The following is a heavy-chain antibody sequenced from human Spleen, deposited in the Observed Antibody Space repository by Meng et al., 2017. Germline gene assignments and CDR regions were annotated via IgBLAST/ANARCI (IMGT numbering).Heavy chain of an antibody. CDR3: VRRGGSGSFSP. D-gene: IGHD3-10*01. Sequence: QVRFEQWAEGRLKPSDLLSLTWGVYGRSFSDYSWGWVRQSPGKGLEWSAEVDQSGSAKYNPALRSRITISIDTSKNQFSLKLKSVTAADTAVYDCVRRGGSGSFSPWGQGTLVTVSS. CDR2: VDQSGSA. V-gene: IGHV4-34*01. J-gene: IGHJ5*02. CDR1: GRSFSDYS.